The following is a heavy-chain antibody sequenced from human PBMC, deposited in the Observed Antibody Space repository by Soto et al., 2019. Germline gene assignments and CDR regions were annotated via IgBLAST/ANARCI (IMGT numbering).Heavy chain of an antibody. CDR1: AVSISNDGYF. CDR3: ASRVPRCAYWGVFGF. V-gene: IGHV4-31*01. J-gene: IGHJ4*01. Sequence: QVQLQESGPGLVEPSQTLSLTCTVSAVSISNDGYFWTWIRQRPGKGPDWIGYISNSGSSFSNPALRRLLAFSVDTTKTLFPLKLTPRTAAAAAIYYCASRVPRCAYWGVFGFWRDGTVVTVTP. CDR2: ISNSGSS. D-gene: IGHD7-27*01.